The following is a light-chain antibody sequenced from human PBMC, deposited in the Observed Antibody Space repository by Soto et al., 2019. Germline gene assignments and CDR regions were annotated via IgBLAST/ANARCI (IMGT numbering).Light chain of an antibody. CDR2: DNY. J-gene: IGLJ2*01. CDR1: ISNIGNNY. V-gene: IGLV1-51*01. Sequence: QSVLTQPPSVSAAPGQSVTLSCSGSISNIGNNYVSWFQQFPGTGAKLLIYDNYKRPSVIPDRFSGSKAGTSATLGITGLQVGDEADYYCATWDSSLSAAVFGGGTKLTVL. CDR3: ATWDSSLSAAV.